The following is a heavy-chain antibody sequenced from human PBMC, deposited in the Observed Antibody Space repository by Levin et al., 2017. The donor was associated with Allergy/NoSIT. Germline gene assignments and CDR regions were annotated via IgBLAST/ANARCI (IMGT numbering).Heavy chain of an antibody. CDR2: IIPIFGTA. D-gene: IGHD5-18*01. Sequence: KISCKASGGTFSSYAISWVRQAPGQGLEWMGGIIPIFGTANYAQKFQGRVTITADESTSTAYMELSSLRSEDTAVYYCAREKGGYSYGIYYYYGMDVWGQGTTVTVSS. V-gene: IGHV1-69*01. J-gene: IGHJ6*02. CDR3: AREKGGYSYGIYYYYGMDV. CDR1: GGTFSSYA.